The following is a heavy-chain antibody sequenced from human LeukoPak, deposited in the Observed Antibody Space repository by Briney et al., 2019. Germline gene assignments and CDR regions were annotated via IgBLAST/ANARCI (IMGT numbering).Heavy chain of an antibody. CDR2: IRSKPYGGTT. CDR1: GFTFGDYA. D-gene: IGHD6-19*01. J-gene: IGHJ4*02. V-gene: IGHV3-49*04. CDR3: TRSAGYSSGWYHDY. Sequence: GGSLRLSCTASGFTFGDYAMSWVRQAPGKGLEWVGFIRSKPYGGTTEYAASVKGRFTISRDDSKSIAYLQMNSLKTEDTAVYYCTRSAGYSSGWYHDYWGQGTLVTVSS.